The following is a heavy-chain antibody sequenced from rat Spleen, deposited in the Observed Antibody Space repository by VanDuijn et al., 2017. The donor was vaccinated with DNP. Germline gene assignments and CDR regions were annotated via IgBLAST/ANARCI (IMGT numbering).Heavy chain of an antibody. CDR2: ISPSGGST. CDR1: GSTFSNYD. CDR3: ARPNYGGYEGWFAY. V-gene: IGHV5-25*01. J-gene: IGHJ3*01. Sequence: EVQLVESGGGLVQPGRSLKLSCAASGSTFSNYDMAWVRQAPTKGLEWVAAISPSGGSTYYRDSVKGRFTVSRDNTKSSLYLQMDSLRSEDTATYYCARPNYGGYEGWFAYWGQGTLVTVSS. D-gene: IGHD1-11*01.